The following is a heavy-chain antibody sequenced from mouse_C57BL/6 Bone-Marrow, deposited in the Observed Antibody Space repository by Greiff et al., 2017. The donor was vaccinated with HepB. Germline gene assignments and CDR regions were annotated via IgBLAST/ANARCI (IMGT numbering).Heavy chain of an antibody. CDR1: GYTFTSYG. CDR3: AKQAYYDDYEGPVSY. D-gene: IGHD2-4*01. CDR2: IYPRSGNT. V-gene: IGHV1-81*01. J-gene: IGHJ3*01. Sequence: QVQLQQSGAELARPGASVKLSCTASGYTFTSYGISWVKQRTGQGLEWIGEIYPRSGNTYYNEKFKGKATLTADKSSSTAYIELRSLTSEDAAVYFCAKQAYYDDYEGPVSYGGQGTRVTVSA.